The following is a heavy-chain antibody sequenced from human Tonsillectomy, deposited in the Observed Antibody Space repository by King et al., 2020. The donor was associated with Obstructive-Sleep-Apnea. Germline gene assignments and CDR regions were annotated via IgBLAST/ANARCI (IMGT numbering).Heavy chain of an antibody. D-gene: IGHD6-13*01. CDR2: IYYSGST. V-gene: IGHV4-59*01. Sequence: QLQESGPGLVKPSETLSLTCTVSGGSLSSYYWSWIRQPPGKGLEWSGYIYYSGSTNYNPSLKSRVTMSLDTSQNQFSLKLSSVTAADTAVYYCARTLSIAAAGTGWYFDLWGRGTLVTVSS. J-gene: IGHJ2*01. CDR3: ARTLSIAAAGTGWYFDL. CDR1: GGSLSSYY.